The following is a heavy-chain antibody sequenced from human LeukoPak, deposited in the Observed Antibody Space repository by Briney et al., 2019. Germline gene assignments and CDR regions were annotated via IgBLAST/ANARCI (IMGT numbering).Heavy chain of an antibody. CDR1: GFTFSSYA. CDR3: AKDRITIFGVVNDY. Sequence: PGRSLRLSCAASGFTFSSYAMSWVRQAPGKGLEWVSAISGSGGSTYYADSVKGRFTISRDNSKDTLYLQMNSLRAEDTAVYYCAKDRITIFGVVNDYWGQGTLVTVSS. CDR2: ISGSGGST. J-gene: IGHJ4*02. D-gene: IGHD3-3*01. V-gene: IGHV3-23*01.